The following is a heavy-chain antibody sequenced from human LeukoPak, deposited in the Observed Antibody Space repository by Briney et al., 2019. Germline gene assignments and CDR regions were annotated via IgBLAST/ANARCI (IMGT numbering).Heavy chain of an antibody. Sequence: PSQTLSLTCTVPGGSISSGGYYWSWIRQHPGKGLEWIGYIYYSGSTYYNPSLKSRVTISVDTSKNQFSLKLSSVTAADTAVYYCARIVVVPAAILDYWGQGTLVTVSS. CDR2: IYYSGST. CDR1: GGSISSGGYY. D-gene: IGHD2-2*02. CDR3: ARIVVVPAAILDY. V-gene: IGHV4-31*03. J-gene: IGHJ4*02.